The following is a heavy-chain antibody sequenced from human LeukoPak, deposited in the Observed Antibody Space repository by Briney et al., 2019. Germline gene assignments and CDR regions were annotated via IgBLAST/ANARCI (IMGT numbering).Heavy chain of an antibody. CDR3: TRDVPPDYYDSSGYYSVVGAFDI. J-gene: IGHJ3*02. CDR2: IYYSGST. D-gene: IGHD3-22*01. CDR1: GDSINNYY. V-gene: IGHV4-59*01. Sequence: SETLSLTCTVSGDSINNYYWSWIRQPPGKGLEWIAYIYYSGSTNYSPSLKSRVTISVDTSKNQFSLKLSSVTAADTAVYYCTRDVPPDYYDSSGYYSVVGAFDIWGQGTMVTVSS.